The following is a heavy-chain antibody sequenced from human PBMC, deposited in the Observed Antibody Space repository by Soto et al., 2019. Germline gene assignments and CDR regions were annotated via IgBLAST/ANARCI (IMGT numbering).Heavy chain of an antibody. D-gene: IGHD5-18*01. Sequence: GGSLRLSCAASGFTFSSYSMNWVRQAPGKGLEWVSYISSSSSTIYYADSVKGLFTITRDNGKNSLYLQINRLRAEDPAVYYCQRDSGEGPGGQLWCYYYYYGMDVWGQGTTVTVSS. CDR3: QRDSGEGPGGQLWCYYYYYGMDV. J-gene: IGHJ6*02. CDR1: GFTFSSYS. CDR2: ISSSSSTI. V-gene: IGHV3-48*04.